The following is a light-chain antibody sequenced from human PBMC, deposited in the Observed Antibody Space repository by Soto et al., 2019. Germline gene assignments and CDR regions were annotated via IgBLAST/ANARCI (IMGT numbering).Light chain of an antibody. CDR2: GAS. CDR3: QQFGSWT. CDR1: QSISSNY. Sequence: EIVLTQSPGTLSLSPGERATLSCRASQSISSNYLAWYQQKPGQAPGLLIYGASNRATGIPDRFSGSGSGTDFTLTISRLEPEDSAIYDCQQFGSWTFGQGTKVEIK. V-gene: IGKV3-20*01. J-gene: IGKJ1*01.